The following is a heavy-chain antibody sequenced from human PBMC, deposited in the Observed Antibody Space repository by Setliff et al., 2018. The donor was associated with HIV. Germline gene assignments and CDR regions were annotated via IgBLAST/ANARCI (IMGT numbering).Heavy chain of an antibody. V-gene: IGHV4-34*01. CDR2: INHSGST. CDR1: GGSFSGYY. Sequence: SETLSLTCAVYGGSFSGYYWSWIRQPPGKGLEWIGEINHSGSTNYNPSLKSRVTISVDTSKNQFSLKLSSVTAADTAVYYCARVMTTVTFFDYWGQGTLVTVSS. CDR3: ARVMTTVTFFDY. D-gene: IGHD4-17*01. J-gene: IGHJ4*02.